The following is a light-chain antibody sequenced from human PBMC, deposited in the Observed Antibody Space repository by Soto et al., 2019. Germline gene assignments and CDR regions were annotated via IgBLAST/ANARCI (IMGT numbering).Light chain of an antibody. J-gene: IGKJ2*01. Sequence: EIVLTQSPATLSLSPGERATLSCRASQSVSSYFAWYQQKPGQAPRLLIFDASSRATGIPARFNGSGSGTDFTLTISSLEAEDFAVYYCPQRSNWPAYTFGQGTKLEIK. CDR3: PQRSNWPAYT. V-gene: IGKV3-11*01. CDR2: DAS. CDR1: QSVSSY.